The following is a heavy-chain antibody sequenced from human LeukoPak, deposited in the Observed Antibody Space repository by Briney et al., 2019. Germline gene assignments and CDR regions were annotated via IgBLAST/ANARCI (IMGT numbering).Heavy chain of an antibody. CDR1: GFTFSSYE. V-gene: IGHV3-48*03. CDR3: ARDPGGSDAFDI. J-gene: IGHJ3*02. CDR2: IRSSGSTI. Sequence: GGSLRLSWEASGFTFSSYEMSWVGQAPGKGPEWVSYIRSSGSTIYYADSVKGRFTISRDNAKNSLYLQMNSPRAEDTAVYYCARDPGGSDAFDIWGQGTMVTVSS. D-gene: IGHD2-15*01.